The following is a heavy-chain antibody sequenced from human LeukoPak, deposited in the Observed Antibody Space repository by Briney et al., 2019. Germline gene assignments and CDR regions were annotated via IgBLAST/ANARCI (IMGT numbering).Heavy chain of an antibody. D-gene: IGHD2-8*01. CDR1: GGSFSGYY. J-gene: IGHJ4*02. Sequence: SETLSLTCAVYGGSFSGYYWSWIRQPPGKWLEWIGEINHSGSTNYNPSLKSRVTISVDTSKNQFSLKLSSVTAADTAVYYCASKTRTRYCTNGVCYGDYWGQGTLVTVSS. V-gene: IGHV4-34*01. CDR2: INHSGST. CDR3: ASKTRTRYCTNGVCYGDY.